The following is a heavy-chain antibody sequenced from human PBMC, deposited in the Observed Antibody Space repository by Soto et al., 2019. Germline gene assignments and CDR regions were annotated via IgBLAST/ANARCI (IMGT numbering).Heavy chain of an antibody. CDR1: GFTFINYA. CDR2: ISGSGGNT. CDR3: AKGKANTVFGVDTLFDY. Sequence: EVQLLESGGDLVQPGESLRLSCAASGFTFINYAMSWVRQAPGKGLEWVSTISGSGGNTYYADSVQGRFTISRHNSENMVYLQMNSLTAEDTAVYYCAKGKANTVFGVDTLFDYWGQGTLVTVSS. J-gene: IGHJ4*02. D-gene: IGHD3-3*01. V-gene: IGHV3-23*01.